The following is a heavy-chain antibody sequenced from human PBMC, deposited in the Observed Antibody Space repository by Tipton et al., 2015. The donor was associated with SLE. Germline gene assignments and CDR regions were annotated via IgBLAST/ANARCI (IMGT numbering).Heavy chain of an antibody. CDR3: ARDGPAGVLRQQRWYFDY. V-gene: IGHV4-61*01. CDR1: GGSISSGSYY. D-gene: IGHD6-13*01. J-gene: IGHJ4*02. CDR2: IYYSGST. Sequence: TLPLTCTVSGGSISSGSYYWSWIRQPPGKGLEWIGYIYYSGSTNYNPSLKSRVTISVDTSKNQFSLKLSSVTAADTAVYYCARDGPAGVLRQQRWYFDYWGQGTLVTVSS.